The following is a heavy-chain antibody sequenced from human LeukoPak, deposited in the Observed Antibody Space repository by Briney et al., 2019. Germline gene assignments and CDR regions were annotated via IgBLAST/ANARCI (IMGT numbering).Heavy chain of an antibody. CDR2: VNSDGSST. CDR3: ARGSTQYSSGWYGLDY. Sequence: GGSLPLSCAASGFTFSSYWMHWVRPAPGKGLVWVSRVNSDGSSTTYADSVKGRFTISRDNAKNTLYLQMNSLRAEDTAVYYCARGSTQYSSGWYGLDYWGQGTLVTVSS. V-gene: IGHV3-74*01. CDR1: GFTFSSYW. J-gene: IGHJ4*02. D-gene: IGHD6-19*01.